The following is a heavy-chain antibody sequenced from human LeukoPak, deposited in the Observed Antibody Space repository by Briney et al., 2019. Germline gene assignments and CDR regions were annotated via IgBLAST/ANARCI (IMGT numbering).Heavy chain of an antibody. J-gene: IGHJ4*02. V-gene: IGHV5-51*01. D-gene: IGHD3-22*01. CDR3: ARRPRDGYYYYFDY. CDR2: IFPGESDT. Sequence: GESLKISFKGSGYRFTSYWIGWVRLMPGKGLEWMGIIFPGESDTRYSPSFQGQVTISADKSISTAYLQWSSLKASDTAMYYCARRPRDGYYYYFDYWGQGTLVTVSS. CDR1: GYRFTSYW.